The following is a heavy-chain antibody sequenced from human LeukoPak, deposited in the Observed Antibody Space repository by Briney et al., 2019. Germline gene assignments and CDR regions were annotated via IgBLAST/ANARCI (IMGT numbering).Heavy chain of an antibody. CDR3: ARGSNYFDP. J-gene: IGHJ5*02. Sequence: GGSLSLSLPAPEFIFSAYTMNGVRKAQGRGLEWISSISGVTNSYIHYADSVKGRFTNSRDNAENSLYLQMNSLRAEDTAVYYCARGSNYFDPWGQGTLVTVSS. D-gene: IGHD4/OR15-4a*01. CDR2: ISGVTNSYI. V-gene: IGHV3-21*01. CDR1: EFIFSAYT.